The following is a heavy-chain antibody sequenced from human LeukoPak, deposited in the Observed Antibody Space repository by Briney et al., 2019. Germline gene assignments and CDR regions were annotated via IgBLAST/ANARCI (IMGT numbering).Heavy chain of an antibody. J-gene: IGHJ4*02. D-gene: IGHD1-26*01. CDR3: ARVRMGLGPFDY. V-gene: IGHV3-74*01. CDR1: GFTFSSYW. CDR2: INTDGSST. Sequence: GGSLRLSCAASGFTFSSYWMHWVRQAPGKGLVWVSRINTDGSSTSYADSVKGRFTISRDNAKNTLYLQMNSLRAEDTAVYYGARVRMGLGPFDYWGQGTLVTVSS.